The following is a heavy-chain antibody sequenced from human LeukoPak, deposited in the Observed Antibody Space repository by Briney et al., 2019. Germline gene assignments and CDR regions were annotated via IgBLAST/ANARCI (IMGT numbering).Heavy chain of an antibody. J-gene: IGHJ3*02. D-gene: IGHD2-15*01. CDR3: ARDQGVYCSGGSCTAFDI. Sequence: GGSLRLSCAAPGFTFSSYSMNWVRQAPGKGLEWVSSISGSSSYIYYGDSVKGRCTISRDNAKKSLYLQMNSLRAEDTAVYYCARDQGVYCSGGSCTAFDIWGQGTMVTVSS. V-gene: IGHV3-21*01. CDR2: ISGSSSYI. CDR1: GFTFSSYS.